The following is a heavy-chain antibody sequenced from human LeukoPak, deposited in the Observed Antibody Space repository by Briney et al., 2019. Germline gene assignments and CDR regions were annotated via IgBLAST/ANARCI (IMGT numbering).Heavy chain of an antibody. Sequence: SETLSLTCTVSGGSLSSYYWSWIRQPAGKGLEWIGRIYTSGSTNYNPPLTRRDTMSVDTSKNQCSLKLSSVPAADAAVYYCARERGPGSSINYWGQGTLVTVSS. J-gene: IGHJ4*02. CDR3: ARERGPGSSINY. D-gene: IGHD3-10*01. CDR1: GGSLSSYY. CDR2: IYTSGST. V-gene: IGHV4-4*07.